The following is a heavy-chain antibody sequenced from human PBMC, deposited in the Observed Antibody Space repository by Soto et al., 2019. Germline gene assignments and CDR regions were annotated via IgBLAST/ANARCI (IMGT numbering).Heavy chain of an antibody. Sequence: QVQLVQSGAEVKRPGASVKVSCKASGYTFTTYYVHWVRQAPGQGLEWLGIINPNGGSTTYAQKFQGRVTMTRDTSTSTVYLELSSLRSEDTAVYYCARAGYCSGGTCFHGNCDYWGQGTLLTVSA. CDR3: ARAGYCSGGTCFHGNCDY. CDR1: GYTFTTYY. V-gene: IGHV1-46*01. D-gene: IGHD2-15*01. J-gene: IGHJ4*02. CDR2: INPNGGST.